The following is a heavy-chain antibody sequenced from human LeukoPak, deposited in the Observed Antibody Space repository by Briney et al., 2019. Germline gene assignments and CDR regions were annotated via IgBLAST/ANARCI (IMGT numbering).Heavy chain of an antibody. D-gene: IGHD1-26*01. CDR1: GGSVSSGSYY. V-gene: IGHV4-61*01. CDR2: IYYSGST. J-gene: IGHJ5*02. Sequence: SETLSLTCTVSGGSVSSGSYYWSWIRQPPGKGLEWIGYIYYSGSTNYNPSLKSRVTISVDTSKNQFSLQLSSVTAADTAVYHCATVGATGWFDPWGQGTLVTVSS. CDR3: ATVGATGWFDP.